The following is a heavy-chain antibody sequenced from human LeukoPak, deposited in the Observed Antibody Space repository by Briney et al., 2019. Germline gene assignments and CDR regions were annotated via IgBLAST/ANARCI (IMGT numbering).Heavy chain of an antibody. D-gene: IGHD3-10*01. CDR2: IYSGGST. CDR1: GFTVSSNY. Sequence: GGSLRLSCAASGFTVSSNYMSWVRQAPGKGLEWVSVIYSGGSTYYADSVKGRFTISRDNSKNTLYLQMNSLRAEDTAVYYCAKEGGADGSGSYGAYYYYGMDVWGQGTTVTVSS. CDR3: AKEGGADGSGSYGAYYYYGMDV. J-gene: IGHJ6*02. V-gene: IGHV3-66*01.